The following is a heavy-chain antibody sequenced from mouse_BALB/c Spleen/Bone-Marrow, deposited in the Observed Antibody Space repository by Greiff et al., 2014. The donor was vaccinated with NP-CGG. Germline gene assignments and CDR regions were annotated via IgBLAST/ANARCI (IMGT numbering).Heavy chain of an antibody. CDR3: ARDRGGLLFDY. D-gene: IGHD1-1*01. CDR1: GFTFTDYY. J-gene: IGHJ2*01. CDR2: IRNKANGYTT. Sequence: VQLQQSGGGLVQPGGSLRLSCATSGFTFTDYYMNWVRQPPGKALGWLGFIRNKANGYTTEYSASVKGRFTISRDNSQSILYLQMNTLRAEDSATYYCARDRGGLLFDYWGQGTTLTVSS. V-gene: IGHV7-3*02.